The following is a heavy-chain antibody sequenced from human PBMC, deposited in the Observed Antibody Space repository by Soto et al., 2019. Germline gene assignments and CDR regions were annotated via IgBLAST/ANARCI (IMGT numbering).Heavy chain of an antibody. CDR1: GGSMSNNY. CDR3: ARGGWYNDY. Sequence: TSETLSLTCTVSGGSMSNNYWSWIRQPPGKGLEWIGYIYYSGSTSYNPSLKSRVAMSVDTSKNQFSLKLSSVTAADTAVYFCARGGWYNDYWGQGTLVTVSS. CDR2: IYYSGST. D-gene: IGHD6-19*01. J-gene: IGHJ4*02. V-gene: IGHV4-59*01.